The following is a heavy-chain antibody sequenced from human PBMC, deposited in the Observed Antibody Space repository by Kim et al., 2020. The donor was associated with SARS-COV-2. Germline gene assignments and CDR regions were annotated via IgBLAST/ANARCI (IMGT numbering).Heavy chain of an antibody. Sequence: SETLSLTCTASGGSISSGGYYWSWIRQHPGKGLEWIGYIYYSGSTYYNPSLKSRVTISVDTSTNQFSLKLSSVTAADTAVYYCARAMGITIFGVVIVNWFDPWGEGTLVTVSS. CDR1: GGSISSGGYY. V-gene: IGHV4-31*03. J-gene: IGHJ5*02. CDR3: ARAMGITIFGVVIVNWFDP. CDR2: IYYSGST. D-gene: IGHD3-3*01.